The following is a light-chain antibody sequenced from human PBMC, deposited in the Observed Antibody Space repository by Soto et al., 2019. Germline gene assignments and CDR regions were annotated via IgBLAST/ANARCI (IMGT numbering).Light chain of an antibody. Sequence: QSVLTQPPSASGTPGQRVTISCSGSSSNIGSNTVNWYQQLPGTAPKLLIYSNNQRPSGVPDRFSGSKSGTSASLAISGLQSEDEADYYCAEWDDSLFFGTGTKVTVL. CDR2: SNN. CDR3: AEWDDSLF. V-gene: IGLV1-44*01. J-gene: IGLJ1*01. CDR1: SSNIGSNT.